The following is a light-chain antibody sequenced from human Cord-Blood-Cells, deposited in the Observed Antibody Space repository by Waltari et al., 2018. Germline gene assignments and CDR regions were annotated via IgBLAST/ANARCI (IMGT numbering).Light chain of an antibody. CDR3: QQSYSTLWT. Sequence: DIQMTQSPSSLSASVGDRVTITFRASQRMSSYLHWYQQKPGKAHKLLIYAASSLQSGVPSRLRGSGSGTDFTLTISRLQPEDFATYYCQQSYSTLWTFGQGTKVEIK. CDR2: AAS. CDR1: QRMSSY. J-gene: IGKJ1*01. V-gene: IGKV1-39*01.